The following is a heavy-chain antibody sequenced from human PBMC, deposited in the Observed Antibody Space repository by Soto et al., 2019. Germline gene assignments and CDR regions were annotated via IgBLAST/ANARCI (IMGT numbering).Heavy chain of an antibody. Sequence: QVKLQESGPGLVKPSQTLSLTCTVSGGSISTGGYYWTWIRQHPGKGLEWIGYIYYSGSTYYNPSLKSRVTISVDTSKNQFSLKLSSVTAAATAVYYGARGLSATLFDNWGQGTLVTVSS. V-gene: IGHV4-31*03. J-gene: IGHJ4*02. CDR1: GGSISTGGYY. CDR3: ARGLSATLFDN. CDR2: IYYSGST.